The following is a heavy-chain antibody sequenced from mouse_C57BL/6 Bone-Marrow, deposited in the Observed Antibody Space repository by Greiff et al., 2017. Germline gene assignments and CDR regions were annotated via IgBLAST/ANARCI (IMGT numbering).Heavy chain of an antibody. V-gene: IGHV1-64*01. CDR2: IHPNSGST. J-gene: IGHJ4*01. D-gene: IGHD2-4*01. CDR1: GYTFTSYW. CDR3: AKRVYDYDRGLYAMDY. Sequence: QVQLQQPGAELVKPGASVKLSCKASGYTFTSYWMHWVKQRPGQGLEWIGMIHPNSGSTNYNEKFKSKATLTVDKSSSTAYMQLSSLTSEDSAVYYCAKRVYDYDRGLYAMDYWGQGTSVTVSS.